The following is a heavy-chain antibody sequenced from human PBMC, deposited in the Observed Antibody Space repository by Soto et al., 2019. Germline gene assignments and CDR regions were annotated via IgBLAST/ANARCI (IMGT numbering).Heavy chain of an antibody. CDR3: VRMNADTSSHYYAMDV. D-gene: IGHD1-1*01. V-gene: IGHV2-26*03. J-gene: IGHJ6*02. CDR2: IFSDAER. CDR1: WCSLSNGRMG. Sequence: XGPTLVTPAETLTLTDTISWCSLSNGRMGVSCIRQSPGKALEWLAHIFSDAERSYSSSMQSRLTISTDTSGTQVVLSMTKMDPVDTGTYLCVRMNADTSSHYYAMDVWGQGTTVTVS.